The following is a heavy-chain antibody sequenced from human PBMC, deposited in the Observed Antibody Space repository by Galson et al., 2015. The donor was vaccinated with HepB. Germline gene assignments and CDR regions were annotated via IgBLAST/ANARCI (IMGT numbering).Heavy chain of an antibody. D-gene: IGHD2-15*01. CDR3: AKDRSHVSLRYSFFDY. V-gene: IGHV3-23*01. CDR1: GFTFSSYA. CDR2: ISGSGGST. J-gene: IGHJ4*02. Sequence: LRLSCAASGFTFSSYAMSWVRQAPGKGLEWVSAISGSGGSTYYADSVKGRFTISRDNSKNTLYLQMNSLRAEDTAVYYCAKDRSHVSLRYSFFDYWGQGTLVTVSS.